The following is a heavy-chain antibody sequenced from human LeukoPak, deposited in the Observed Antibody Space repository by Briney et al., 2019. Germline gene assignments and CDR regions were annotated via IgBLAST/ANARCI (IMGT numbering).Heavy chain of an antibody. CDR1: GYTFTGYY. CDR2: INPNSGGT. CDR3: ARTYIVVVPAAGY. D-gene: IGHD2-2*01. V-gene: IGHV1-2*02. J-gene: IGHJ4*02. Sequence: ASVKVSCKXSGYTFTGYYMHWVRQAPGQGLEWMGWINPNSGGTNYAQKFQGRVTMTRDTSISTAYMELSRLGSDDTAVYYCARTYIVVVPAAGYWGQGTLVTVSS.